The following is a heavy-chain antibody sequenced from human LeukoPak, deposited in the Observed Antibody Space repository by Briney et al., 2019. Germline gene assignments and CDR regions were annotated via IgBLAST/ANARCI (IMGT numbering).Heavy chain of an antibody. CDR2: ISGSGGST. CDR1: GFTFSTYA. D-gene: IGHD2-15*01. Sequence: GGSLRLSCAASGFTFSTYAMSWARQAPGKGLEWVSTISGSGGSTYYADSVKGRFTISRDNSNNTLYLQMNSLRAEDTAVYYCAKDRGTDPYSLDVWGQGTTVTVSS. J-gene: IGHJ6*02. CDR3: AKDRGTDPYSLDV. V-gene: IGHV3-23*01.